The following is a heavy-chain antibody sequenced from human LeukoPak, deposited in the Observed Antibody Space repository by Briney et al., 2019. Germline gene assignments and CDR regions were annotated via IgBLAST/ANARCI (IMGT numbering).Heavy chain of an antibody. CDR2: MRYDGSNK. V-gene: IGHV3-30*02. CDR1: GFTFSSYG. Sequence: GGSLRLSCAASGFTFSSYGMHWVRQAPGKGLEWVAFMRYDGSNKYYADSVKGRFTISRDNSKNTLYLQMNSLRAEDTAVYYCAKSGPPHYYYYYYYMDVWGKGTTVTVPS. J-gene: IGHJ6*03. CDR3: AKSGPPHYYYYYYYMDV. D-gene: IGHD2-8*02.